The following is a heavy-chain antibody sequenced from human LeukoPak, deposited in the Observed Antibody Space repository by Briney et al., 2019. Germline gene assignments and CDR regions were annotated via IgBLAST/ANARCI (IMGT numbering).Heavy chain of an antibody. CDR3: ARGFWSGYYVV. Sequence: PSETLSLTCAVSGGSISSYYWSWIRKPAGKGPGWIGRIYTRGSTNYNPSLKSRVTMSVDTSKNQFSLKLSSVTAADTAVYYCARGFWSGYYVVWGQGTLVTVSS. D-gene: IGHD3-3*01. CDR2: IYTRGST. J-gene: IGHJ4*02. CDR1: GGSISSYY. V-gene: IGHV4-4*07.